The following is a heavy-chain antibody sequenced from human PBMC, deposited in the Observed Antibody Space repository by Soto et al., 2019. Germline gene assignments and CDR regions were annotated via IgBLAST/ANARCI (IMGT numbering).Heavy chain of an antibody. J-gene: IGHJ3*02. CDR3: ARDERKDIVVVPAAGDAFDI. D-gene: IGHD2-2*01. CDR2: ISDYNGNT. V-gene: IGHV1-18*01. Sequence: QVQLVQSGAEVKKPGASVKVSCKASGYTFTSYGISWVRQAPGQGLEWMGWISDYNGNTNYAQKLQGRGTMTTDTSTSTAYMELRSLRSDDTAVYYCARDERKDIVVVPAAGDAFDIWGQGTMVTVSS. CDR1: GYTFTSYG.